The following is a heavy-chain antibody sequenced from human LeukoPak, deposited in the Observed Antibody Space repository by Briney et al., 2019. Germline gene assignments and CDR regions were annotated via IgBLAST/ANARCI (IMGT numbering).Heavy chain of an antibody. CDR3: ARVRSIWGDFYGMDV. Sequence: PGGSLRLSCAASGFTFSSYAMHWVRQAPGKGLEYVSAISSNGGSTYYANSVKGRFTISRDNSKNTLSLQMGSLRADDMAVYYCARVRSIWGDFYGMDVWGRGTTVTVSS. V-gene: IGHV3-64*01. CDR2: ISSNGGST. J-gene: IGHJ6*02. CDR1: GFTFSSYA. D-gene: IGHD7-27*01.